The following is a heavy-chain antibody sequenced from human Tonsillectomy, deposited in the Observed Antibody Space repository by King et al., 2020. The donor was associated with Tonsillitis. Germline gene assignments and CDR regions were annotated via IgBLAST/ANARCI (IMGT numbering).Heavy chain of an antibody. V-gene: IGHV3-33*01. CDR2: IWYDGSNK. J-gene: IGHJ4*02. CDR3: ARDRRFYDSSGPPSG. D-gene: IGHD3-22*01. CDR1: GFTFSSYG. Sequence: VQLVESGGGVVQPGRSLRLSCAASGFTFSSYGMHWVRQAPGKGLEWVAVIWYDGSNKYYADSVKGRFTISRDNSKNTLYLQMNSLRAEDTAVYYCARDRRFYDSSGPPSGWGQGTLVTVSS.